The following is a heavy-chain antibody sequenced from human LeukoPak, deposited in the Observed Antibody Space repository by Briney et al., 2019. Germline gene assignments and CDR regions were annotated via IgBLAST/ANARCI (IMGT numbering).Heavy chain of an antibody. J-gene: IGHJ1*01. V-gene: IGHV1-3*04. CDR2: INTGNGNT. CDR1: GYTFTSYA. Sequence: ASVKVSCKASGYTFTSYAMHWVRQAPGQRLECMGWINTGNGNTKSSQKFQDRVALTRDTSASTAYMELNSLSSEDTAVYYCARVPLHDASGRYYPHWGQGTLVTVSS. CDR3: ARVPLHDASGRYYPH. D-gene: IGHD3-22*01.